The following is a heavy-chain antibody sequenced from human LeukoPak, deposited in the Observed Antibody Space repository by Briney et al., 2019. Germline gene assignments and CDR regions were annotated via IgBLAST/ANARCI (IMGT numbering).Heavy chain of an antibody. CDR3: ARGQPCSSTSCAMREFDY. J-gene: IGHJ4*02. CDR1: GGTFSSYA. V-gene: IGHV1-69*06. D-gene: IGHD2-2*01. CDR2: TLPIFGTA. Sequence: SVKASCQASGGTFSSYAISWVRQAPGQGLEWMGGTLPIFGTANYAQKFQGRVTITADKSTSTAYMELSSLRSEDTAVYYCARGQPCSSTSCAMREFDYWGQGTLVTVSP.